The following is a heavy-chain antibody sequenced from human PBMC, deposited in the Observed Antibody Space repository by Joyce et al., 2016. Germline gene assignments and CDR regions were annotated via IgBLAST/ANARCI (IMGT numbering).Heavy chain of an antibody. V-gene: IGHV3-30*03. CDR3: FGDSTGYYPFVF. D-gene: IGHD3-22*01. Sequence: QVQLVESGGGVVQPGGSLRLSCAASGFTFRTYGMHWVRQAPGAGLEWVAALSSDGSDSYYIDSVKGRFTISRDNSKTTLYLQMNSLRAEDTAVYYCFGDSTGYYPFVFWGQGTLVSVYS. CDR1: GFTFRTYG. J-gene: IGHJ4*01. CDR2: LSSDGSDS.